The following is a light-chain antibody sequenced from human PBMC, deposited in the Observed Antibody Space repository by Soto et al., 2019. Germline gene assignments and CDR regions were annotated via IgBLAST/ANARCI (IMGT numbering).Light chain of an antibody. CDR2: AAS. Sequence: ETVMTQSPVTLALSPGDRATLSCRASHSVRSNLAWYQQKPGQPPRLLIYAASTRATGIPGRFCGSGSGTEFTLTISSLQSDDSAVYYCLQYNDWPPLTLGGGNQVEIK. V-gene: IGKV3-15*01. CDR1: HSVRSN. J-gene: IGKJ4*01. CDR3: LQYNDWPPLT.